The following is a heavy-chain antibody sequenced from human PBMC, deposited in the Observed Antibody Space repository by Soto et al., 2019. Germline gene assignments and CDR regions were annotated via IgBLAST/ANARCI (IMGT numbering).Heavy chain of an antibody. Sequence: GGSLRLSCAASGFTFNSYAMSWVRQAPGNGLEWVSAICGSGANTYYADSVKGRFTISRDNSNNTLYVQMNSLTAEDTAVYYCANGIRGFIYGFLDYWGQGTTVTVSS. CDR3: ANGIRGFIYGFLDY. CDR1: GFTFNSYA. D-gene: IGHD5-18*01. J-gene: IGHJ4*02. CDR2: ICGSGANT. V-gene: IGHV3-23*01.